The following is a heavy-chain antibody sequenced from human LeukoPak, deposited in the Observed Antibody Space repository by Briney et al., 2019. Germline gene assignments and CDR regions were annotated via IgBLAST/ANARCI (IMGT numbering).Heavy chain of an antibody. CDR2: INHSGST. Sequence: PSETLSLTCAVYGGSFSGYYWSWIRQPPGKGLEWIGEINHSGSTNYNPSLKSRVTMSVDTSKNQFSLKLSSVTAADTAVYYCARGLDYYDSSGYYPFDYWGQGTLVTVSS. D-gene: IGHD3-22*01. J-gene: IGHJ4*02. CDR1: GGSFSGYY. CDR3: ARGLDYYDSSGYYPFDY. V-gene: IGHV4-34*01.